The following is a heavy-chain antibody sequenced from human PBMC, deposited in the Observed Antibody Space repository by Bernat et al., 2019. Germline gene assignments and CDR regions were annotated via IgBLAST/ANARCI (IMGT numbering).Heavy chain of an antibody. CDR1: GITFSNAW. Sequence: EVQLVESGGGLVKPGGSLRLSCAASGITFSNAWMSWVRQAPGKGLEWVGRIKSKTDGGTIYYAAPVKGRFTISRDDSKNTVYLQMNGLKTEDTAVYYCTNPYTYWGQGTLVTVSS. D-gene: IGHD3-16*01. CDR2: IKSKTDGGTI. J-gene: IGHJ4*02. V-gene: IGHV3-15*01. CDR3: TNPYTY.